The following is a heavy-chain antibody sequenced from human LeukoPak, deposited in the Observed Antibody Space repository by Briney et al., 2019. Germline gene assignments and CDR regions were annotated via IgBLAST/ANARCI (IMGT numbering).Heavy chain of an antibody. J-gene: IGHJ1*01. CDR3: AKKTGGGTYSEYFQH. CDR2: ISGGGGTT. V-gene: IGHV3-23*01. D-gene: IGHD1-26*01. Sequence: GSLRLSCAASGLTFSIYALSWVRPAPGKGLEWVSAISGGGGTTYYADSVKGRFTISRDNSKNTLYLQMNSLRAEDTAVYYCAKKTGGGTYSEYFQHWGQGTLVTVSS. CDR1: GLTFSIYA.